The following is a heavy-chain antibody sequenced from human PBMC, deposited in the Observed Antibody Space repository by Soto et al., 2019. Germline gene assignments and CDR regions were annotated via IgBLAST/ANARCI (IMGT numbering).Heavy chain of an antibody. CDR3: AKDLITFGGVYGMDV. J-gene: IGHJ6*02. V-gene: IGHV3-30*18. CDR1: GFTFSSYG. D-gene: IGHD3-16*01. CDR2: ISYDGSNK. Sequence: QVQLLESGGGVVQPGRSLRLSCAASGFTFSSYGMHWVRQAPGKGLEWVAVISYDGSNKYYADSVKGRFTISRDNSKNTLYLQMNSLRAEDTAVYYCAKDLITFGGVYGMDVWGQGTTVTVSS.